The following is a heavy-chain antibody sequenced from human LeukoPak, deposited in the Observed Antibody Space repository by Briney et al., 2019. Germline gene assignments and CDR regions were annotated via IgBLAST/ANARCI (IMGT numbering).Heavy chain of an antibody. J-gene: IGHJ5*01. CDR3: VRHDGRGGSTMGAFDS. V-gene: IGHV4-39*01. D-gene: IGHD3-3*01. CDR1: AASISSSSHH. CDR2: IYSGRTI. Sequence: SETLSLTCTISAASISSSSHHWGWIRQTPGKGLEWIGSIYSGRTIYYSPSLNSRVTISVVTSKDQFILQLNSVTAADTAVYYCVRHDGRGGSTMGAFDSWGQGSLVTVSS.